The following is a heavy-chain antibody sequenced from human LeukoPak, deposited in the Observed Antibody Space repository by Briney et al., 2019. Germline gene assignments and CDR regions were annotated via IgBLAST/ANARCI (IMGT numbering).Heavy chain of an antibody. V-gene: IGHV3-23*01. CDR1: EFTFSTYA. J-gene: IGHJ4*02. CDR3: AKDGGGSYDFDY. CDR2: ISGSGGST. D-gene: IGHD1-26*01. Sequence: GGSLRLSCAASEFTFSTYAMSWVRQAPGKGLEWVSAISGSGGSTYYADSVKGRFTISRDNSKNTLYLQMNSLRAEDTAVYYCAKDGGGSYDFDYWGQGTLVTVSS.